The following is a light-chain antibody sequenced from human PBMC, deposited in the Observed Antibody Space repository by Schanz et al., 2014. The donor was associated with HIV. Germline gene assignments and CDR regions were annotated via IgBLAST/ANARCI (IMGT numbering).Light chain of an antibody. V-gene: IGKV3-20*01. Sequence: DIVLTQSPDTLSVPPGERATLSCRASHSVSSNFFAWYQQKPGQAPRLLIFGASNRAAGIPDRFSGSGSGTDFTLTISRLEPEDFAVYYCQQYGSTPLTFGGGTKVDIK. CDR2: GAS. CDR3: QQYGSTPLT. CDR1: HSVSSNF. J-gene: IGKJ4*01.